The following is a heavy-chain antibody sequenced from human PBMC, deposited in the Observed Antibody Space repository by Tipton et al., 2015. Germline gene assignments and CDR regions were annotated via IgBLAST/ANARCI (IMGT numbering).Heavy chain of an antibody. V-gene: IGHV3-48*03. J-gene: IGHJ4*02. CDR3: ARDPDVGTSAPASGFDY. D-gene: IGHD2-2*01. CDR2: ISSSGKNR. Sequence: SLRLSCAASGFTFSNYEMNWVRQAPGKGLEWVSYISSSGKNRFYADSVEGRFTISRDNAKNTLYLQMSSLRDEDTAVYYCARDPDVGTSAPASGFDYWGRGTLATVSS. CDR1: GFTFSNYE.